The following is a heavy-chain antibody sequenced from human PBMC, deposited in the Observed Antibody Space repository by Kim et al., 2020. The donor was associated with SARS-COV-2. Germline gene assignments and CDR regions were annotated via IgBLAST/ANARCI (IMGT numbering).Heavy chain of an antibody. CDR1: GFTFSSYS. D-gene: IGHD1-26*01. V-gene: IGHV3-21*01. Sequence: GGSLRLSCAASGFTFSSYSMNWVRQAPGKGLEWVSSISSSSSYIYYADSVKGRFTISRDNAKNSLYLQMNSLRAEDTAVYYCARYSGSYYDYYYYYYGMDVWGQGTTVTVSS. CDR3: ARYSGSYYDYYYYYYGMDV. CDR2: ISSSSSYI. J-gene: IGHJ6*02.